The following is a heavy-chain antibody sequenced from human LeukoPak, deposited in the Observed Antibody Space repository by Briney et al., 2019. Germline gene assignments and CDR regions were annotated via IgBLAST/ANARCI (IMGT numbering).Heavy chain of an antibody. D-gene: IGHD3-22*01. CDR1: GVSISSSSYY. CDR3: ARIHADGSGYKIDY. V-gene: IGHV4-39*01. Sequence: SSETLSLTCTVSGVSISSSSYYWGWIRQPPGKGLEWIGSIYYSGSTYYNPSLKSRVTISVDTSKNQFSLKLSSVTAADTAVYYCARIHADGSGYKIDYWGQGTLVTVSS. CDR2: IYYSGST. J-gene: IGHJ4*02.